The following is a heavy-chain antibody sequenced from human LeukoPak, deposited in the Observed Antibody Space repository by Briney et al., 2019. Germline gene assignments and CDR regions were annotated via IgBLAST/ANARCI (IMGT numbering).Heavy chain of an antibody. V-gene: IGHV4-61*02. CDR2: IYNSGST. J-gene: IGHJ4*02. CDR1: GGSISSSSYY. CDR3: ASGDFDL. D-gene: IGHD3-16*01. Sequence: SETLSLTCTVSGGSISSSSYYWTWIRQPAGKGLEWIGRIYNSGSTHYNPSLQSRVTISVGMSKNQFSLKLSSVTAADTAVYYCASGDFDLWGQGTLVTVSS.